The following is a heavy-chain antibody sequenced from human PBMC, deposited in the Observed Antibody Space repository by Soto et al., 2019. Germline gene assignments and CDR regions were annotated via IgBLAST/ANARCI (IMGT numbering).Heavy chain of an antibody. J-gene: IGHJ4*02. CDR2: IGWNSYTI. CDR3: ARGYSGFGASSYFDY. CDR1: GFTFDNYA. Sequence: GGSLRLSCAASGFTFDNYAMYWVRQAPGKGLEWVSGIGWNSYTINYADSVKGRFTISRDNAKNSLYLQMNSLRAEDTALYYCARGYSGFGASSYFDYWGQGTLVTSPQ. V-gene: IGHV3-9*01. D-gene: IGHD3-16*01.